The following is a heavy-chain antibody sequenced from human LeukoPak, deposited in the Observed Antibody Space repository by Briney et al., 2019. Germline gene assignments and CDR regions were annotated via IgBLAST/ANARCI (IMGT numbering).Heavy chain of an antibody. CDR1: GYTFTSYY. J-gene: IGHJ4*02. V-gene: IGHV1-46*01. CDR2: INPSGGST. Sequence: ASVKVSCKAPGYTFTSYYMHWVRQAPGQGLEWMGIINPSGGSTSYAQKFQGRVTMTRDTSTSTVYMELSSLRSEDTAVYYCARFDPVAGTQDWGQGTLVTVSS. CDR3: ARFDPVAGTQD. D-gene: IGHD6-19*01.